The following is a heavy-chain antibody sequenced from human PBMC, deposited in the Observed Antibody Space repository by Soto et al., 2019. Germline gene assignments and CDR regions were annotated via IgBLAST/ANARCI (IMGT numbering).Heavy chain of an antibody. CDR3: ARHSTVWDLRY. Sequence: PSETLSLTCSVSGGSISSSSYYWGWIRQPPGKGLEWIGTIYYSGRTYYNPSLKSRVTLSVDTSKNQFSLKLISVTAADTAVYYCARHSTVWDLRYWGQGTLVTVSS. V-gene: IGHV4-39*01. J-gene: IGHJ4*02. CDR2: IYYSGRT. CDR1: GGSISSSSYY. D-gene: IGHD1-26*01.